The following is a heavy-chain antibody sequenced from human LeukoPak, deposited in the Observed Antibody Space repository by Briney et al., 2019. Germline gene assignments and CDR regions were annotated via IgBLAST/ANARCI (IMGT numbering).Heavy chain of an antibody. CDR2: IHTDGSST. V-gene: IGHV3-74*01. Sequence: GGSLRLSCAASGFTFSTYWMHWVRQAPGEGLVWVSRIHTDGSSTNYADSVRGRFTISRDNAKNTLYLQMNSLRAEDTAVYYCAELGITMIGGVWGKGTTVTISS. J-gene: IGHJ6*04. D-gene: IGHD3-10*02. CDR3: AELGITMIGGV. CDR1: GFTFSTYW.